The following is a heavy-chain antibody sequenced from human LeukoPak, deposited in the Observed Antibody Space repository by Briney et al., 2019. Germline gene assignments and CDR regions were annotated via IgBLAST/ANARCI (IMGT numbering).Heavy chain of an antibody. CDR3: ARGWRTSGYYYAYDY. J-gene: IGHJ4*02. Sequence: GRSLRLSCAASGFTFSSYGMHWVRQAPGKGLEWVAVIWYDGSNKYYADSVKGRFTISRDNSKNTLYLQMNSLRAEDTAVYYCARGWRTSGYYYAYDYWGQGTLVTVSS. CDR2: IWYDGSNK. V-gene: IGHV3-33*01. D-gene: IGHD3-22*01. CDR1: GFTFSSYG.